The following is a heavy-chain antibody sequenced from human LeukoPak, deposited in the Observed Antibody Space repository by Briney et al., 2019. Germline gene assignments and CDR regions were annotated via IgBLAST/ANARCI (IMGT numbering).Heavy chain of an antibody. V-gene: IGHV4-59*01. CDR1: GGSISSYY. J-gene: IGHJ6*03. D-gene: IGHD3-3*01. Sequence: SETLSLTCSVSGGSISSYYWSWIRQSPENGLEWIGYIYNSGNTNYNLFLKSRVTISADTSKNQFSLKLTSVTAADTAVYYCARDRAPDYDFWSGEVTYYMDVWGKGTTVTVSS. CDR3: ARDRAPDYDFWSGEVTYYMDV. CDR2: IYNSGNT.